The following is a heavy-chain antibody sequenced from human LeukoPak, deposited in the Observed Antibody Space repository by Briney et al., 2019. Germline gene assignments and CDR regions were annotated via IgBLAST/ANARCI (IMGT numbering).Heavy chain of an antibody. D-gene: IGHD5-18*01. V-gene: IGHV4-59*08. CDR3: ARHTYGYSYVAALDI. CDR1: GGSISSYY. CDR2: IYYSGST. Sequence: SETLSLTCTVSGGSISSYYWSWIRQPPGKGLEWIGYIYYSGSTNYNPSLKSRVTISVDTSKNQFSLKLSSVTAADTAVYYCARHTYGYSYVAALDIWGQGTMVTVSS. J-gene: IGHJ3*02.